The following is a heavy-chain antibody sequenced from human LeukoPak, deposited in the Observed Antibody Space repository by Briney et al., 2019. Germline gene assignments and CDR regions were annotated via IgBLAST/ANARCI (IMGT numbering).Heavy chain of an antibody. CDR3: ARDGSGWYYFDY. CDR2: ISGSGGST. V-gene: IGHV3-23*01. J-gene: IGHJ4*02. CDR1: GFTFSSYA. D-gene: IGHD6-19*01. Sequence: GGSLRLSCAASGFTFSSYAMSWVRQAPGKGLEWVSAISGSGGSTYYADSVKGRFTISRDNAKNSLYLQMNSLRAEDTAVYYCARDGSGWYYFDYWGQGTLVTVSS.